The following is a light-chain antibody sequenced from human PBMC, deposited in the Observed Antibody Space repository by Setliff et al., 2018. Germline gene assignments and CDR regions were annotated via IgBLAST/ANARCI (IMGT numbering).Light chain of an antibody. V-gene: IGLV2-14*03. J-gene: IGLJ1*01. CDR1: SSDVGGYNY. CDR3: SSYTSSSASEV. Sequence: QSALTQPASVSGSPGQSITISCTGTSSDVGGYNYVSWNQQHPGKAPKLMIYDVSNRPSGVSNRFSGSKSGNTASLTISGLQAEDETDYYCSSYTSSSASEVFGTGTKVTVL. CDR2: DVS.